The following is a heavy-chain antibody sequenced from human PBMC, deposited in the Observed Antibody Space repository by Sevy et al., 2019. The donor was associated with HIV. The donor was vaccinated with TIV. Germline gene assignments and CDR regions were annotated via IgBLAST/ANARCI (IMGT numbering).Heavy chain of an antibody. D-gene: IGHD3-9*01. V-gene: IGHV3-21*01. Sequence: GGSLRLSCAASGFTFSSYSMNWVRQAPGKGLEWVSSISSSSSYIYYADSVKGRFTISRDNAKNSLYLQMNSLRAEDTAVYYCAREFPSNLRYFDWLNPYYYYGMDVWGQGTTVTVSS. CDR3: AREFPSNLRYFDWLNPYYYYGMDV. CDR1: GFTFSSYS. J-gene: IGHJ6*02. CDR2: ISSSSSYI.